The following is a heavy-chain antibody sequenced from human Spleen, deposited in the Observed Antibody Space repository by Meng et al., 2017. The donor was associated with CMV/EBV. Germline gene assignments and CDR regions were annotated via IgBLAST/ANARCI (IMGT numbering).Heavy chain of an antibody. CDR2: IDPSGGST. D-gene: IGHD2-15*01. J-gene: IGHJ4*02. V-gene: IGHV1-46*01. CDR1: GYTFTDYY. Sequence: ASVKVSCKASGYTFTDYYIHWVRQAPGKGFEWMGLIDPSGGSTNYPQKFRGRVTMTRDTSTSTVYMELGSLTSGDTAVYYCAREKKFQFLSGVVEWGQGSLVTVSS. CDR3: AREKKFQFLSGVVE.